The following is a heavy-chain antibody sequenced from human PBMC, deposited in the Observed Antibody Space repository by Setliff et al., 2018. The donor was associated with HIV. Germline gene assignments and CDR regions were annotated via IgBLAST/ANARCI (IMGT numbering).Heavy chain of an antibody. V-gene: IGHV4-31*03. CDR3: ARDLVAAFDI. J-gene: IGHJ3*02. D-gene: IGHD2-8*02. CDR1: GGSISSEGYY. CDR2: IYYSGNT. Sequence: PSETLSLTCTVSGGSISSEGYYWSWIRQHPGKGLEWIGYIYYSGNTYYSPSLKIRVTISVDTAKNQFSLKLSSVTAADTAVYYCARDLVAAFDIWGQGNPGHRLL.